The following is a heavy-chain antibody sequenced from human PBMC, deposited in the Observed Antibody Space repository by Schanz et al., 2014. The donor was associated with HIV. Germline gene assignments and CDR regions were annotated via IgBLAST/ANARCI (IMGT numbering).Heavy chain of an antibody. CDR1: GFTLTDHY. V-gene: IGHV1-46*01. J-gene: IGHJ5*02. D-gene: IGHD3-3*01. CDR3: ARDLGGDFWSAQGGFDP. Sequence: QVQLVQSGAEVKRPGASVKVSCRTSGFTLTDHYIHWVRQAPGQGLEWMGIINPSGGRTNYAQKFQGRVSMTTDTSTSTVYMEMNSLRPDDTAVYYCARDLGGDFWSAQGGFDPWGQGTLVTVSS. CDR2: INPSGGRT.